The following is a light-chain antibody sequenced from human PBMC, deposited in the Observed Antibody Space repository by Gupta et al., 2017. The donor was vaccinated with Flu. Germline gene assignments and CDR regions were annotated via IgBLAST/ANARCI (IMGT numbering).Light chain of an antibody. CDR3: AAWDDSLNGHYV. CDR1: SSNIGRNY. Sequence: VIISCSRSSSNIGRNYVNWYQQDPGTAPKHLIYGNNQRPSGVPDRFSGSKSGTSASLAISGLQSGDEADYYCAAWDDSLNGHYVFGTGTKVTVL. J-gene: IGLJ1*01. V-gene: IGLV1-44*01. CDR2: GNN.